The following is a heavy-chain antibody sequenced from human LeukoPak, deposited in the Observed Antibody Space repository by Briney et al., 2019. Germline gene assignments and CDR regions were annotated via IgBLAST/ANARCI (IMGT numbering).Heavy chain of an antibody. CDR1: GFTFTTYW. J-gene: IGHJ5*02. CDR3: AGPLKYYYGSETYFWFDP. D-gene: IGHD3-10*01. V-gene: IGHV3-7*01. Sequence: QPGGSLRLSCAASGFTFTTYWMGWVRQAPGKGLEWVANIKQDGSEQYYVDSVKGRFTLSRDNAKNSLSLQMNSLRAEDTAVYYCAGPLKYYYGSETYFWFDPWGQRTLVTVSS. CDR2: IKQDGSEQ.